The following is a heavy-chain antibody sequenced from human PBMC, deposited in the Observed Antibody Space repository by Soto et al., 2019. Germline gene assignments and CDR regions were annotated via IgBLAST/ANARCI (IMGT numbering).Heavy chain of an antibody. J-gene: IGHJ6*02. CDR3: ARLSPTYYYYYGMDV. V-gene: IGHV5-10-1*01. CDR2: IDPSDSYT. Sequence: GESLKISCKGSGYSFTSYWISWVRQMPGKGLEWMGRIDPSDSYTNYSPSFQGHVTISADKSISTAHLQWSSLKASDTAMYYCARLSPTYYYYYGMDVWGQGTTVTVSS. CDR1: GYSFTSYW.